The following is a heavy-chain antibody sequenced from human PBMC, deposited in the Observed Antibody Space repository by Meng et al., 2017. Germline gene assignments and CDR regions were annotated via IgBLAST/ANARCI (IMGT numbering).Heavy chain of an antibody. Sequence: ASVKVSCKASGYTFTSYAMHWVRQAPGQRLEWMGWINACNGNTKYSQKFQGRVTITRDTSASTAYMRLSSLRSEDTAVYYCARAYRRYCSGGSCFPVDYWGQGTLVTVSS. J-gene: IGHJ4*02. CDR1: GYTFTSYA. D-gene: IGHD2-15*01. V-gene: IGHV1-3*01. CDR2: INACNGNT. CDR3: ARAYRRYCSGGSCFPVDY.